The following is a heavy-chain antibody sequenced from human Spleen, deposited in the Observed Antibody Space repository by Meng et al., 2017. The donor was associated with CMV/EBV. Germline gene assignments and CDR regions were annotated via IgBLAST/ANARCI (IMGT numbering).Heavy chain of an antibody. CDR2: IYYIGSS. CDR1: GGSINSGDYF. CDR3: ARRPVRGVRDTY. D-gene: IGHD3-10*01. V-gene: IGHV4-30-4*08. Sequence: SETLSLTCTVSGGSINSGDYFWSWIRQPPGKGLEWVGHIYYIGSSSYNPSLNSRVTISLDTSKNQFSLKLSSVTAADTAVYFCARRPVRGVRDTYWGQGTLVTVSS. J-gene: IGHJ4*02.